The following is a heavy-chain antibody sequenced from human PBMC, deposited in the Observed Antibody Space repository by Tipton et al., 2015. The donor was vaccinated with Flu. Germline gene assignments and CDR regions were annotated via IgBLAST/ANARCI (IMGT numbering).Heavy chain of an antibody. CDR3: ATTSISIFGVVTEKRFDY. V-gene: IGHV4-59*08. CDR1: GDSISNYY. J-gene: IGHJ4*02. Sequence: GLVKPSETLSLICTVSGDSISNYYWSWIRQPPGKGLEWIGYMFFNGNSNYNPSLKSRVTMSVDTSKKHIFLKLSSVTAADTAIYYCATTSISIFGVVTEKRFDYWGQGTLVTVSS. D-gene: IGHD3-3*01. CDR2: MFFNGNS.